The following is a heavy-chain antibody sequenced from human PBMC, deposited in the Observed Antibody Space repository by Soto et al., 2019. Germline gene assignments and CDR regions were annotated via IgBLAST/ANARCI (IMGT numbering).Heavy chain of an antibody. V-gene: IGHV1-58*01. CDR3: AADMHCSSTSCYGYYYYYYGMDV. Sequence: ASVKVSCKASGFTFTSSAVQWVRQARGQRLEWIGWIVVGSGNTNYAQKFQERVTITRDMSTSTAYMELSSLRSEDTAVYYCAADMHCSSTSCYGYYYYYYGMDVWGQGTTVTVSS. D-gene: IGHD2-2*01. CDR2: IVVGSGNT. J-gene: IGHJ6*02. CDR1: GFTFTSSA.